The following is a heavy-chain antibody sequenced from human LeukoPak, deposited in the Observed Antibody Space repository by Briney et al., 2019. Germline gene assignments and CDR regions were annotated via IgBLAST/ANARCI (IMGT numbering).Heavy chain of an antibody. J-gene: IGHJ6*02. CDR2: ISWDSGSI. Sequence: GGSLRLSCAASGFTFDDYAMHWVRHAPGKGLEWVSGISWDSGSIGYADSVKGRFTISRDNAKNSLYLQMNSLRAEDTALYYCAKGHDSSGYYYYGMDVWGQGTTVTVSS. V-gene: IGHV3-9*01. CDR1: GFTFDDYA. D-gene: IGHD3-22*01. CDR3: AKGHDSSGYYYYGMDV.